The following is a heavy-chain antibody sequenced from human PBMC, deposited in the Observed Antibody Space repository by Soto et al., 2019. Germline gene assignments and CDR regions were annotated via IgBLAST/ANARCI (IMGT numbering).Heavy chain of an antibody. V-gene: IGHV4-34*01. CDR1: GGALRGYH. Sequence: SEALSVAYWVYGGALRGYHWSWIRQAPGKGLEWIGEINQSGSTNYSPSLKSRVTMSVDTSKRQFSLKLNSVTAADTALYYCATRDSYYGMDFWGQGTTVTVSS. CDR2: INQSGST. CDR3: ATRDSYYGMDF. J-gene: IGHJ6*02.